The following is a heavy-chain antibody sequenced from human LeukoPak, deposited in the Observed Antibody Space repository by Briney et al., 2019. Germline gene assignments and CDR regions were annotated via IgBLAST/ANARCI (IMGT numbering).Heavy chain of an antibody. CDR1: GFTFSSYS. D-gene: IGHD6-19*01. CDR2: ISSSSSYI. Sequence: PGGSLRPSCAASGFTFSSYSMNWVRQAPGKGLEWVSSISSSSSYIYYADSVKGRFTISRDNAKNSLYLQMNSLRAEDTAAYYCARDQRGIAVAGLDYWGQGTLVTVSS. CDR3: ARDQRGIAVAGLDY. J-gene: IGHJ4*02. V-gene: IGHV3-21*01.